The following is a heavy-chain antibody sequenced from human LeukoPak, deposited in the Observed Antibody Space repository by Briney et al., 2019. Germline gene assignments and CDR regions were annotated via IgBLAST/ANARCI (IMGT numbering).Heavy chain of an antibody. CDR3: ARHGSEDHSSYSGYYGMDV. D-gene: IGHD3-22*01. CDR2: IYSSGST. V-gene: IGHV4-59*08. J-gene: IGHJ6*02. Sequence: PSETLSLTCAVSGGAMTNFYWSWIRQSPGKGLEWIGYIYSSGSTNYNPSLKSRVTISVDPSKTQFYLRLRSVTEADTGIYDCARHGSEDHSSYSGYYGMDVWGQGTTVSVSS. CDR1: GGAMTNFY.